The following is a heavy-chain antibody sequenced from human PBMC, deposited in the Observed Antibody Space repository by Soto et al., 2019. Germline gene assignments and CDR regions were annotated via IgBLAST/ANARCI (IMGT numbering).Heavy chain of an antibody. Sequence: QVQLQESGPGLVKPSQTLSLICTVSGDSISSENYFWSWIRQPPGQGLEWVGYNSNRGTPYYNPSLKSRVTISLDTSKNRFSLDMYSVTAADTSVYYCAREVNVVALSDAFDIWGQGTMVTVSS. J-gene: IGHJ3*02. CDR3: AREVNVVALSDAFDI. CDR1: GDSISSENYF. D-gene: IGHD2-8*01. CDR2: NSNRGTP. V-gene: IGHV4-30-4*01.